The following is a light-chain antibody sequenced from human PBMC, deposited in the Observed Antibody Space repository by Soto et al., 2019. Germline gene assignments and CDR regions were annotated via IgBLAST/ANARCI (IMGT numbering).Light chain of an antibody. Sequence: EIVLTQSPGTLSLSPVERATLSCRASQSVSSTYLIWYQQKPGQAPRLLIYGASSRTTGVPDRFSGGGSGTDFTLTISRLEPEDFAVYYCQQYGSSPTTFAQGTRLEIK. CDR2: GAS. CDR1: QSVSSTY. V-gene: IGKV3-20*01. CDR3: QQYGSSPTT. J-gene: IGKJ5*01.